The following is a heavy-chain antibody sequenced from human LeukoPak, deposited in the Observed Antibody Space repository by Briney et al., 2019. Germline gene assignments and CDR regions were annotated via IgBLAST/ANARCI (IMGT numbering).Heavy chain of an antibody. D-gene: IGHD6-6*01. Sequence: SETLSLTCTVSGGSISSYYWSWIRQPPGKGLEWIGYIYYSGSTNYNPSLKSRVTMSVDTSKNQFSLKLSSVTAADTAVYYCAREPYTYSSSSRRHGAFDIWGQGTMVTVSS. CDR3: AREPYTYSSSSRRHGAFDI. V-gene: IGHV4-59*12. CDR2: IYYSGST. CDR1: GGSISSYY. J-gene: IGHJ3*02.